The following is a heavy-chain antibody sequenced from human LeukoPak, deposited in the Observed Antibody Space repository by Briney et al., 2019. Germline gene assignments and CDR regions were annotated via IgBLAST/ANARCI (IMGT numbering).Heavy chain of an antibody. J-gene: IGHJ6*02. CDR2: ISWNSDII. CDR3: AKDIRSIVVPPDAMDV. CDR1: GFTFDDYA. Sequence: GGSLRLSCAASGFTFDDYAMHWVRQAPGKGLEWVSGISWNSDIIGYADSVKGRFTISRDSAKNSLYLQINSLRPEDTAFYYCAKDIRSIVVPPDAMDVWGQGTTVTVSS. V-gene: IGHV3-9*01. D-gene: IGHD2-2*01.